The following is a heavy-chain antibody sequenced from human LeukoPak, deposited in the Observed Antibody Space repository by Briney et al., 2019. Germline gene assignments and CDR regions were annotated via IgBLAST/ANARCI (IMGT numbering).Heavy chain of an antibody. CDR1: GFTVSSNY. J-gene: IGHJ4*02. Sequence: GGSLRLSCAASGFTVSSNYMSWVRQAPGKGLEWVSVIYSGGSTYYADSVKGRFTISRDNSKNTLYLQMNSLRAEDTAVYYCARDRSYSGGYFDYWGQGTLVTASS. V-gene: IGHV3-53*01. CDR3: ARDRSYSGGYFDY. CDR2: IYSGGST. D-gene: IGHD1-26*01.